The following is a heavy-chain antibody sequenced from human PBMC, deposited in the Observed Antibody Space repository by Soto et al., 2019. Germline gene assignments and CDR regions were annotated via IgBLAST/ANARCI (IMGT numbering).Heavy chain of an antibody. D-gene: IGHD3-22*01. Sequence: PGGSLRLSCAASGFTFSSYAMSWVRQAPGKGLEWVSAISGSGGSTYYADSVKGRFTISRDNSKNTLYLQMNSLRAEDTAVYYCAKENYYDSSGYYLDAFDIWGQGTMVTVS. CDR1: GFTFSSYA. V-gene: IGHV3-23*01. CDR2: ISGSGGST. CDR3: AKENYYDSSGYYLDAFDI. J-gene: IGHJ3*02.